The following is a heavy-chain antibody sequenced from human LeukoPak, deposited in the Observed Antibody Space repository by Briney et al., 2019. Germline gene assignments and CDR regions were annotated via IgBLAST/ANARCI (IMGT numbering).Heavy chain of an antibody. Sequence: PGGSLRLSCAASGFTFSDYYMSWVRQAPGKGLEWVANINEDGSATYYVDFVKGRFTISRDNAKNSLYLQMNSLRAEDTAVYYCAPKGGDYWGQGTLVTVSS. CDR3: APKGGDY. D-gene: IGHD3-16*01. V-gene: IGHV3-7*01. CDR1: GFTFSDYY. J-gene: IGHJ4*02. CDR2: INEDGSAT.